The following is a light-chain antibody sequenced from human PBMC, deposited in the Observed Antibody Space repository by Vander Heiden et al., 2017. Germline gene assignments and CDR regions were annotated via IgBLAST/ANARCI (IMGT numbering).Light chain of an antibody. CDR2: ATS. Sequence: DIQMTQSPSSLSASVGDRVTITCRASQRISSYLNWYQQKSGKAPKFLIYATSSLPSGVPSRFSGSACGTDFTLTISRLQPEDFATYYCQQTYSNPWTFGQGTKVEIK. CDR1: QRISSY. CDR3: QQTYSNPWT. J-gene: IGKJ1*01. V-gene: IGKV1-39*01.